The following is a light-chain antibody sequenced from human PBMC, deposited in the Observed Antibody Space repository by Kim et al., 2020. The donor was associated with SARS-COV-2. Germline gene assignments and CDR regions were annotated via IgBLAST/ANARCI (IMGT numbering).Light chain of an antibody. J-gene: IGLJ3*02. Sequence: GQRVTIACSGSGSNIGRNTVNWYQHVPATAPKLLVYDNIQRTSGVHDRVFASKSGTAASLAITGLQSEDEAHYYCAAWDGRLNGWVFGGGTKVTVL. CDR1: GSNIGRNT. CDR2: DNI. V-gene: IGLV1-44*01. CDR3: AAWDGRLNGWV.